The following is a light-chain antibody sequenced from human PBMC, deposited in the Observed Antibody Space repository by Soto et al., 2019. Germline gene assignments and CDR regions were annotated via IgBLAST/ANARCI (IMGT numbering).Light chain of an antibody. J-gene: IGKJ5*01. CDR2: GAS. Sequence: EIVLAQSPATLSLSPGDRGTLSCGASQSVSRSYLAWYQQKPGQAPRLLIYGASTRATGIPARFSGTGSETDFTLTISRLEPEDFAVYYCQQYDNSPITFGQGTRLEI. CDR3: QQYDNSPIT. V-gene: IGKV3-20*01. CDR1: QSVSRSY.